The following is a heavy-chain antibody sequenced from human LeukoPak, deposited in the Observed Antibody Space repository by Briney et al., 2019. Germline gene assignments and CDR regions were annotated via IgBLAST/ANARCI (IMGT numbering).Heavy chain of an antibody. J-gene: IGHJ4*02. CDR1: GGSFSGYY. D-gene: IGHD3-22*01. V-gene: IGHV4-34*01. Sequence: SETLSLTCAVYGGSFSGYYWSWIRQPPGKGLEWIGEINHSGSTNYNPSLKSRVTISVDTSKNQFPLKLSSVTAADTAVYYCARHVLLGGSSGSRPFDYWGQGTLVTVSS. CDR2: INHSGST. CDR3: ARHVLLGGSSGSRPFDY.